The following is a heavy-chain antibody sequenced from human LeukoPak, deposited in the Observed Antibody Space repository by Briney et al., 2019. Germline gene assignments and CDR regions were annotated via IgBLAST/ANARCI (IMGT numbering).Heavy chain of an antibody. D-gene: IGHD3-10*01. CDR1: GSSIGRHY. V-gene: IGHV4-59*11. CDR2: THFSGSS. J-gene: IGHJ6*03. Sequence: SETLSLTCSVSGSSIGRHYWTWIRQPPGKGLEWIGYTHFSGSSNYNPSLKSRVTISVDTSKNQFSLKLSSVTAADTAVYYCARLPRITMVRGVIPPLYYYYYMDVWGKGTTVTVSS. CDR3: ARLPRITMVRGVIPPLYYYYYMDV.